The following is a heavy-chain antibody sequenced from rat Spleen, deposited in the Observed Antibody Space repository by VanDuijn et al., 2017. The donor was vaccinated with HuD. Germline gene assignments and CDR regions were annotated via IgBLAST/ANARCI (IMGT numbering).Heavy chain of an antibody. CDR2: MSSDGST. J-gene: IGHJ4*01. CDR1: GFSLTSYH. Sequence: QVQLKESGPGLVQPSQTLSLTCTVSGFSLTSYHVSWVRQSPGKGLEWIAAMSSDGSTYYNSALKSRLSISRDTSKSQVFLKMNSLQTEDTAIYFCTGDRRSPGVMDAWGQGASVTVSS. D-gene: IGHD1-4*01. CDR3: TGDRRSPGVMDA. V-gene: IGHV2S12*01.